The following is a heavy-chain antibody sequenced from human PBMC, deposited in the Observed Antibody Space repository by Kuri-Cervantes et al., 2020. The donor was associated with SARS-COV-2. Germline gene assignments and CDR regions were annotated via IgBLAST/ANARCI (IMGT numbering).Heavy chain of an antibody. CDR1: GFTFSSYW. V-gene: IGHV3-7*01. CDR3: AKDYGGSFGLFDN. J-gene: IGHJ4*02. D-gene: IGHD1-26*01. CDR2: IKQDGSEK. Sequence: GESLKISCAASGFTFSSYWMSWVRQAPGKGLEWVANIKQDGSEKYYVDSVKGRFTISRDNLNNILYLHMNSLRTEDTAVYYCAKDYGGSFGLFDNWGQGILVTVSS.